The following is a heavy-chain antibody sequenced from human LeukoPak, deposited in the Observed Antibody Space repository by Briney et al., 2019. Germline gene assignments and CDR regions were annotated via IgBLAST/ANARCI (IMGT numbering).Heavy chain of an antibody. Sequence: SETLSLTCTVSGDSISSGSYYWSWIRQPAGKGLEWIGRIYTSGSTNYNPSLKSRVTISVDTSKNQFSLKLSSVTAADTAVYYCARVAAYYYYYMDVWGKGTTVTVSS. CDR3: ARVAAYYYYYMDV. D-gene: IGHD2-15*01. J-gene: IGHJ6*03. V-gene: IGHV4-61*02. CDR2: IYTSGST. CDR1: GDSISSGSYY.